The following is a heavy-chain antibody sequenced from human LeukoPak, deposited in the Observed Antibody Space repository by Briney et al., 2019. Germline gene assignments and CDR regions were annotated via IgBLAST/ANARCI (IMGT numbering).Heavy chain of an antibody. J-gene: IGHJ5*02. CDR2: ISSTGSTT. Sequence: PGGSLRLSCAVSGFTINDYYMSWIRQAPGKGLEWVAYISSTGSTTYYADSVKGRFTISRDNAKSTLYLQMNSLRAEDTAVYYCASTGYSSSWYLDPWGQGTLVTVSS. CDR3: ASTGYSSSWYLDP. CDR1: GFTINDYY. V-gene: IGHV3-11*04. D-gene: IGHD6-13*01.